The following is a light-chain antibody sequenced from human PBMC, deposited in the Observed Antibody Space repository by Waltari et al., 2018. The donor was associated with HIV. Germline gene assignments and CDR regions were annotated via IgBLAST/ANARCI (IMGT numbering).Light chain of an antibody. J-gene: IGKJ1*01. V-gene: IGKV4-1*01. CDR2: WAS. Sequence: DIVMTQSPHSLALSLGERATINCKSSPSIFYSSKNANFLAWYQQKPGQSPNLLIYWASTRASGVPDRFSGSGSRTDFTLSISSLQSEDVAVYFCQQYYSTPPTFGQGTRVEIK. CDR1: PSIFYSSKNANF. CDR3: QQYYSTPPT.